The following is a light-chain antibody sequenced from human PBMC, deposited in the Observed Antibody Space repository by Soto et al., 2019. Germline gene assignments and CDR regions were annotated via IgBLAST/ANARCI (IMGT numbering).Light chain of an antibody. CDR2: GAS. CDR3: QQYNNWPPIT. V-gene: IGKV3-15*01. J-gene: IGKJ5*01. Sequence: EIVITQSPAILSVSPGGRATLSCRASQSISDTLAWYHQEPAQAPRLLIHGASTRATGFPARFSGSGSGTDFTLPISSLQPEDFAAYYCQQYNNWPPITFGQGTRLENK. CDR1: QSISDT.